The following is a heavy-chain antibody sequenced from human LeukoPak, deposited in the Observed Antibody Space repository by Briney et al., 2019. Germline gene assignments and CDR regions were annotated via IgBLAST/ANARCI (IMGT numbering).Heavy chain of an antibody. CDR3: VRDLDIRTVFGVVIGGAFDI. J-gene: IGHJ3*02. V-gene: IGHV3-7*01. Sequence: PGGSLRLSCAGSGFTFNTFWMNWVRQAPGKGLEWVANINPDGSEKYLVDSVKGRFSISRDNAKNSLYLQMNSLRAEDTAVYYCVRDLDIRTVFGVVIGGAFDIWGQGTMVTVSS. D-gene: IGHD3-3*01. CDR1: GFTFNTFW. CDR2: INPDGSEK.